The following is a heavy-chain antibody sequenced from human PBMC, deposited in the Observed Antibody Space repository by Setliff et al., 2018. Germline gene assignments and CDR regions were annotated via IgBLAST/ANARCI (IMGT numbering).Heavy chain of an antibody. CDR1: GFVFGTYG. CDR3: AKVKKPLIRGSGFDY. D-gene: IGHD2-8*01. V-gene: IGHV3-30*02. CDR2: VRFDGSYK. Sequence: QPGESLKISCAASGFVFGTYGMHWVRQAPGKGLDWVASVRFDGSYKVYADSVKGRFTISRDNSENTLFLQMTSLRPEDTGIYYCAKVKKPLIRGSGFDYWGRGTLVTVS. J-gene: IGHJ4*02.